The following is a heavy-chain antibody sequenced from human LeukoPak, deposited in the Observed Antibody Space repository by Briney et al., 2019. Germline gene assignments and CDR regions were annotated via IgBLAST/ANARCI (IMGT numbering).Heavy chain of an antibody. Sequence: ASVTVSCKASGYTFTSYGINWVRQAPAQGLEWMGWISGHNGHTNYVQKMQGRVTMTTDTSTNTAYMELRNLTSDDTAVYYCAGGPGIAVAGVFDYWGQGSLVTVSS. V-gene: IGHV1-18*04. CDR1: GYTFTSYG. J-gene: IGHJ4*02. CDR2: ISGHNGHT. D-gene: IGHD6-19*01. CDR3: AGGPGIAVAGVFDY.